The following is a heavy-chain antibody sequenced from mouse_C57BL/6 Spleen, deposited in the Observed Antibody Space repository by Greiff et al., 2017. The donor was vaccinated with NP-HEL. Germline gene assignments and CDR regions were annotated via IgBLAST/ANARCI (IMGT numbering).Heavy chain of an antibody. D-gene: IGHD1-1*01. J-gene: IGHJ1*03. CDR1: GYTFTDYE. V-gene: IGHV1-15*01. CDR3: TRVTTVGDWYFDV. Sequence: QVQLQQSGAELVRPGASVTLSCKASGYTFTDYEMHWVKQTPVHGLEWIGAIDPETGGTAYNQKFKGKAILTADKSSSTAYMELRSLTSEDSAVYYCTRVTTVGDWYFDVWGTGTTVTVSS. CDR2: IDPETGGT.